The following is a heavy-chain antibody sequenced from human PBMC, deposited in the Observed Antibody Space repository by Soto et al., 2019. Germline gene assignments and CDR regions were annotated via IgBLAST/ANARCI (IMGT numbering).Heavy chain of an antibody. V-gene: IGHV1-18*01. J-gene: IGHJ4*02. CDR3: ARDIAFDIDY. D-gene: IGHD2-15*01. Sequence: QVHLRQSGAEVQKPGASVKVSCKTYGYTFNDYGITWVRQAPGLGLEWLGWIYSKAGKMNFAPKFQNRVIMTTDTSTSTAFMELTSLTFDDSATYFCARDIAFDIDYWGQGTLVTV. CDR2: IYSKAGKM. CDR1: GYTFNDYG.